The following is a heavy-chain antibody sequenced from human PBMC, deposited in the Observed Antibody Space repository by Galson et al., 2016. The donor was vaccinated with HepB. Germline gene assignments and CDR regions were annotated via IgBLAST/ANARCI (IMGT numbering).Heavy chain of an antibody. D-gene: IGHD5-12*01. V-gene: IGHV3-23*01. J-gene: IGHJ6*02. CDR3: ANLRGGYSGPRYYDYYNGMGV. Sequence: SLRLSCAASGFAFSSYAMSWVRQAPGKGLEWVSAISDSGRTTYYTDSVKGRFTISRDNSRNTLHLQMNSLTAEDTTIYYCANLRGGYSGPRYYDYYNGMGVWGQGTTVTVSS. CDR2: ISDSGRTT. CDR1: GFAFSSYA.